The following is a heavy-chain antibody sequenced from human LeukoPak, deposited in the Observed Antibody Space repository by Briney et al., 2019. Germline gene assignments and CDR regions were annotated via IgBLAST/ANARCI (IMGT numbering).Heavy chain of an antibody. Sequence: ASVKVSCKASGFTFTSSAMQWVRQARGQRLEWIGWIVVGSGNTNYAQKFQGRVTMTRDMSTSTVYMELSSLRSEDTAVYYCARGGSPIYYYYMDVWGKGTTVTISS. D-gene: IGHD2-2*01. J-gene: IGHJ6*03. V-gene: IGHV1-58*02. CDR3: ARGGSPIYYYYMDV. CDR1: GFTFTSSA. CDR2: IVVGSGNT.